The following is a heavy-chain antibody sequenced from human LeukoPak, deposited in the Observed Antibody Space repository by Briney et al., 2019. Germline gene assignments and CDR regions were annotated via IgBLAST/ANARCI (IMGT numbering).Heavy chain of an antibody. CDR3: ARWGYDILTGYYYYYYYGMDV. CDR2: IYYSGST. D-gene: IGHD3-9*01. J-gene: IGHJ6*02. Sequence: SETLSLTCTVSGGSISSYYWSWIRQPPGKGLEWIGYIYYSGSTNYNPSLKSRVTISVDKSKNQFSLKLSSVTAADTAVYYCARWGYDILTGYYYYYYYGMDVWGQGTTVTVSS. V-gene: IGHV4-59*12. CDR1: GGSISSYY.